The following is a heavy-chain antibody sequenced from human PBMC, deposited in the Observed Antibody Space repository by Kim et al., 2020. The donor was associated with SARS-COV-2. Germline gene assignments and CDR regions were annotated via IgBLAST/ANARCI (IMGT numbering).Heavy chain of an antibody. CDR2: ISGGGGST. CDR3: AKKGEYYYDSSGYYFDY. J-gene: IGHJ4*02. V-gene: IGHV3-23*01. CDR1: GFTFSSYA. D-gene: IGHD3-22*01. Sequence: GGSLRLSCAASGFTFSSYAMSWVRQAPGKGLEWVSAISGGGGSTYYGDSVKGRFTISRDNSKNTLYLQMNSLRAEDMAIYYCAKKGEYYYDSSGYYFDYWGQGTLVTVSS.